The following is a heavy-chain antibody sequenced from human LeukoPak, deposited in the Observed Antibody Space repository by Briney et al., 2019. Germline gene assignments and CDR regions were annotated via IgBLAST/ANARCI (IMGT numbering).Heavy chain of an antibody. CDR2: IYTSGST. V-gene: IGHV4-61*02. Sequence: PSETLSLTCTVSGGSISSGSYYWSWIRQPAGKGLEWIGRIYTSGSTNYNPSLKSRVTISVDTSKNQFSLKLSSVTAADTAVYYCARVGWLVQSVGYWGQGTLVTVSS. CDR3: ARVGWLVQSVGY. CDR1: GGSISSGSYY. J-gene: IGHJ4*02. D-gene: IGHD6-19*01.